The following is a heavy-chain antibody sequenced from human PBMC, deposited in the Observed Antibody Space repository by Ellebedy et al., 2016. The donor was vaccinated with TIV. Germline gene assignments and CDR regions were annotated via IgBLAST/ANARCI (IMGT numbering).Heavy chain of an antibody. V-gene: IGHV1-69*13. Sequence: AASVNVSCKASGGTFSSYAFNWVRQAPGRGLEWMGGITPIFATATYAQKFQGRVTITADESTNTAYMELSSLRSEDTAVYYCARFEETTTVVTYFDYWGQGTLVTVSS. J-gene: IGHJ4*02. D-gene: IGHD4-23*01. CDR1: GGTFSSYA. CDR2: ITPIFATA. CDR3: ARFEETTTVVTYFDY.